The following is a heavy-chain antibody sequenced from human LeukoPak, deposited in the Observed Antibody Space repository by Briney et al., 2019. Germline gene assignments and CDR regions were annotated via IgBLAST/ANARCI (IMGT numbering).Heavy chain of an antibody. D-gene: IGHD2-8*01. Sequence: ASVKVSCKASGYTFTRYGISWGRQAPGQGLEWMGWISTYNGNTNYAQKLQGRVTMTTDTSTSTAYMELRSLRSDDTAVYYCARDEEVFRDFDYWGQGTLVTVSS. J-gene: IGHJ4*02. V-gene: IGHV1-18*04. CDR1: GYTFTRYG. CDR3: ARDEEVFRDFDY. CDR2: ISTYNGNT.